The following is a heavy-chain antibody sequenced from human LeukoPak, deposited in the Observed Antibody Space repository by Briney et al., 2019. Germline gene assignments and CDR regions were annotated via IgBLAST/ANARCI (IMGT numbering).Heavy chain of an antibody. CDR2: ISGSGGST. V-gene: IGHV3-23*01. J-gene: IGHJ4*02. D-gene: IGHD1-1*01. CDR1: GFTFSTYN. Sequence: GGSLRLSCAASGFTFSTYNMNWVRQAPGKGLEWVSAISGSGGSTYYADSVKGRFAISRDNSKNTLYLQMNSLRAEDTAVYYCAKGNDYYDDWGQGTLVTVSS. CDR3: AKGNDYYDD.